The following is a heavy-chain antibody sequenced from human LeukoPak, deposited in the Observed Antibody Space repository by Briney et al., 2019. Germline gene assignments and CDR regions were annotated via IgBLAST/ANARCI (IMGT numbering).Heavy chain of an antibody. CDR2: IYYSGST. V-gene: IGHV4-39*01. J-gene: IGHJ4*02. CDR1: GGSISSSSYY. D-gene: IGHD3-22*01. CDR3: ARQGYYYDSSGYYWGSPLFDY. Sequence: SETLSLTCTVSGGSISSSSYYWGWIRQPPGKGLEWIGSIYYSGSTYYNPSLKSRVTISVDTSKNQFSLKLSSVTAADTAVYYCARQGYYYDSSGYYWGSPLFDYWGQGTLVTVSS.